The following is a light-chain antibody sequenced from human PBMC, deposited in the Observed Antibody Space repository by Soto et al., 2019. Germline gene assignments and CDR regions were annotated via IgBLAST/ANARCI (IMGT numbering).Light chain of an antibody. CDR2: DAS. CDR3: QQYNSYSPLT. CDR1: QIISSW. Sequence: MQMTQCPSTLSSSVGYRVTITCRASQIISSWLAWYQQKPGKAPKILIYDASSLESGVPSRFRGSGSGTEFTITISSLQPDDFATYYCQQYNSYSPLTFGGGTKVDIK. V-gene: IGKV1-5*01. J-gene: IGKJ4*01.